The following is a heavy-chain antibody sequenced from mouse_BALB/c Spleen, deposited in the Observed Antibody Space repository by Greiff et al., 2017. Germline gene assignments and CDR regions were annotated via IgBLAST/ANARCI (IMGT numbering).Heavy chain of an antibody. V-gene: IGHV3-2*02. CDR1: GYSITSDYA. D-gene: IGHD2-1*01. CDR2: ISYSGST. Sequence: DVKLVESGPGLVKPSQSLSLTCTVTGYSITSDYAWNWIRQFPGNKLEWMGYISYSGSTSYNPSLKSRISITRDTSKNQFFLQLNSVTTEDTATYYCARYDGNYDWGQGTLVTVSA. CDR3: ARYDGNYD. J-gene: IGHJ3*01.